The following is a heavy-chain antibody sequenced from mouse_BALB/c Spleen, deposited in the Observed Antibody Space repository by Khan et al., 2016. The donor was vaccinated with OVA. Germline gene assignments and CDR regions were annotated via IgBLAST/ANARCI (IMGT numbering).Heavy chain of an antibody. J-gene: IGHJ4*01. Sequence: EVELVESGGGLVKPGGSLKLSCSASGFTFSTYAMSWVRQTPEKRLECVATISTGGHYTFYPDSVQGRFTISRDNAKNTLYLQMSSLRSEDTAMYYCARSLFGHHAMDYWGQGTSVTVSS. D-gene: IGHD6-1*01. CDR3: ARSLFGHHAMDY. V-gene: IGHV5-9-3*01. CDR2: ISTGGHYT. CDR1: GFTFSTYA.